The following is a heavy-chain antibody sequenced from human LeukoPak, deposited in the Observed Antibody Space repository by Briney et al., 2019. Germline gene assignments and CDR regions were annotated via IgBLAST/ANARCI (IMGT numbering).Heavy chain of an antibody. D-gene: IGHD3-22*01. Sequence: GGSLRLSCAASGFTFSYYWMGWVSQAPGKGLEWVANIKQDGSEKYYVDSVKGRFTISRDNAKNSLYLQMNSMRAEDTAVYYCARDEHQFYHASSGRFDYWGQGILVTVSS. V-gene: IGHV3-7*04. CDR1: GFTFSYYW. J-gene: IGHJ4*02. CDR2: IKQDGSEK. CDR3: ARDEHQFYHASSGRFDY.